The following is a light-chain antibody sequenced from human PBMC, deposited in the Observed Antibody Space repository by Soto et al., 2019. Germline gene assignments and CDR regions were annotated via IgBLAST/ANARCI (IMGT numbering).Light chain of an antibody. V-gene: IGLV2-14*03. CDR2: DVS. CDR1: SSDVGGSNY. CDR3: SSYSSSTTRV. J-gene: IGLJ1*01. Sequence: QSALTQPASVSGSPGQSITISCTGTSSDVGGSNYVSWYQQHPGKAPRLMIYDVSNRPSGVSNRFSGSKSGNTASLTISGLQGEDEADYYCSSYSSSTTRVFGTGTKLTVL.